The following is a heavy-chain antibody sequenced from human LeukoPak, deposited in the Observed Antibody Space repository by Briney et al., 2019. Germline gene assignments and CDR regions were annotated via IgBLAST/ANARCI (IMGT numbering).Heavy chain of an antibody. Sequence: SETLSLTCTVSGGSISSSSYYWGWIRQPPGKGLEWIGSIYYSGSTYYNPSLKSRVTISVDTSKNQFSLKLSSVTAADTAVYYCARQFRGITGTSDAFDIWGQRTMVTVSS. CDR2: IYYSGST. CDR1: GGSISSSSYY. V-gene: IGHV4-39*01. CDR3: ARQFRGITGTSDAFDI. J-gene: IGHJ3*02. D-gene: IGHD1-20*01.